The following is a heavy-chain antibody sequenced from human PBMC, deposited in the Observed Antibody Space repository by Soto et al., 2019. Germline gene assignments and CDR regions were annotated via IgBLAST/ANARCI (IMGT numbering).Heavy chain of an antibody. CDR3: AKDGGLFEVSYFDY. CDR1: GFTFSSYG. J-gene: IGHJ4*02. Sequence: QVQLVESGGGVVQPGRSLRLSCAASGFTFSSYGMHWVRQAPGKGLEWVAVISYDGSNKYYADSVKGRFTISRDNSKNTLYLQMNNLRAEDTAVYHCAKDGGLFEVSYFDYWGQGTLVTVSS. D-gene: IGHD3-16*01. V-gene: IGHV3-30*18. CDR2: ISYDGSNK.